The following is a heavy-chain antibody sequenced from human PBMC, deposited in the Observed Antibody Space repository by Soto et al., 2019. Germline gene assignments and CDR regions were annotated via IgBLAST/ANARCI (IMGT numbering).Heavy chain of an antibody. CDR3: AKDMVRGVIPPILDY. J-gene: IGHJ4*02. V-gene: IGHV4-59*01. D-gene: IGHD3-10*01. CDR1: GGSISSYY. Sequence: SETLSLTCTVSGGSISSYYWSWIRQPPGKGLEWIGYIYYSGSTNYNPSLKSRVTISLDTSKNQFSLKLSSVTAADTAVYYCAKDMVRGVIPPILDYWGQGTLVTVSS. CDR2: IYYSGST.